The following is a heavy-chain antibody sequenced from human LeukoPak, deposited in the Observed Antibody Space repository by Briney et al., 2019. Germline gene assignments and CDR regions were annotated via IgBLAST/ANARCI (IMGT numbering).Heavy chain of an antibody. Sequence: GGSLRLSCTASGFTFGDYAMSWFRQAPGKGLEWVGFIRSKAYGGTTEYAASVKGRFTISRDDSKSIAYLQMNSLKTEDTAVYYCTREGPLDYYDSSGYYYWGQGTLVTVSS. CDR1: GFTFGDYA. D-gene: IGHD3-22*01. CDR3: TREGPLDYYDSSGYYY. CDR2: IRSKAYGGTT. J-gene: IGHJ4*02. V-gene: IGHV3-49*03.